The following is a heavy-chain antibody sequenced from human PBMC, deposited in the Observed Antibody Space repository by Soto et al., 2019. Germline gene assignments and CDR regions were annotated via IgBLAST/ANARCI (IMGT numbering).Heavy chain of an antibody. J-gene: IGHJ3*02. CDR1: GFTFSSYA. CDR3: AKDLISSYGERHDAFDI. CDR2: ISGSGGST. V-gene: IGHV3-23*01. Sequence: EVQLLESGGGLVQPGGSLRLSCAASGFTFSSYAMSWVRQAPGKGLEWVSAISGSGGSTYYADSVKGRFTISRDNSKNTLYLQMNSLRAEDTAVYYCAKDLISSYGERHDAFDIWGQGTMVTVSS. D-gene: IGHD4-17*01.